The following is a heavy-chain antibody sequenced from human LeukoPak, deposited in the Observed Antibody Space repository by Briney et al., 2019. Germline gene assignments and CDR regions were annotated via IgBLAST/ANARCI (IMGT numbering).Heavy chain of an antibody. Sequence: GGSLRLSCAVSGITLSNYGMTWVRQAPGKGLEWVAGISGSGGGTNYADSVKGRFTISRDNAKNTLYLQINSLRAEDTAVYFCAKRGVVIRVILVGFHKEAYYFESWGQGALVTVSS. CDR1: GITLSNYG. V-gene: IGHV3-23*01. D-gene: IGHD3/OR15-3a*01. CDR2: ISGSGGGT. J-gene: IGHJ4*02. CDR3: AKRGVVIRVILVGFHKEAYYFES.